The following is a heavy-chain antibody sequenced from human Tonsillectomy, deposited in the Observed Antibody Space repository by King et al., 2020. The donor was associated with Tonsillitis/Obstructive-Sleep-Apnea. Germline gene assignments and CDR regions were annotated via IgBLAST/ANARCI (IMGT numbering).Heavy chain of an antibody. CDR1: GSTFSSHA. V-gene: IGHV3-23*04. J-gene: IGHJ4*02. CDR2: ISGSGGST. CDR3: VSXXYGSXTYFYXDY. D-gene: IGHD3-10*01. Sequence: VQLVESGGGLVQPGGSLRLSCAASGSTFSSHAMSWVRQAPGKGLEWVSTISGSGGSTYYADSVKGRFTISRDNSKNTLYLQMNSLRAEDTAVYYCVSXXYGSXTYFYXDYWXXGTLVTVXS.